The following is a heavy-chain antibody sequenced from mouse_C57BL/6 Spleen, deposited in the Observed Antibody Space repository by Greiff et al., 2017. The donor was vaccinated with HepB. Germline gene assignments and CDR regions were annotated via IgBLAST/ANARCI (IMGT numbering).Heavy chain of an antibody. CDR3: ASEKGGSSGYGAMDY. J-gene: IGHJ4*01. Sequence: VKLVESGPGLVAPSQSLSITCTVSGFSFTSYGVDWVRQSPGKGLEWLGVIWGVGSTNYNSALNYRLGTSKDNSKSHVFLKMNRLQTDDTAMYYCASEKGGSSGYGAMDYWGQGTSVTVSS. D-gene: IGHD3-2*02. CDR1: GFSFTSYG. V-gene: IGHV2-6*01. CDR2: IWGVGST.